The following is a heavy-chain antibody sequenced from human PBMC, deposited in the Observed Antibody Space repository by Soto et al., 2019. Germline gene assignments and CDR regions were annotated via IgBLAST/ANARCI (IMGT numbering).Heavy chain of an antibody. CDR2: MYYSGST. Sequence: SETLSLTCTVSGGSISSSDFYWGWLRQNQEKGLELIGSMYYSGSTYYNPSLKSRVTISVDTSKNQFTLKLISVTAADTAVYYCAVVDSTGNWFDPWGEGALVTVSS. D-gene: IGHD2-2*01. CDR3: AVVDSTGNWFDP. V-gene: IGHV4-39*01. CDR1: GGSISSSDFY. J-gene: IGHJ5*02.